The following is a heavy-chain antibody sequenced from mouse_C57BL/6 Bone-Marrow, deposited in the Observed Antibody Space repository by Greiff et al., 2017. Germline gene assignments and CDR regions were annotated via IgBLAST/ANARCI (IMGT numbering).Heavy chain of an antibody. CDR2: IYPRSGNT. V-gene: IGHV1-81*01. J-gene: IGHJ2*01. CDR3: ARDDYYGSSYRFDY. D-gene: IGHD1-1*01. Sequence: VKVVESGAELARPGASVKLSCKASGYTFTSYGISWVKQRTGQGLEWIGEIYPRSGNTYYNEKFKGKATLTADKSSSTAYMELRSLTSEDSAVYFCARDDYYGSSYRFDYWGRGTTLTVSS. CDR1: GYTFTSYG.